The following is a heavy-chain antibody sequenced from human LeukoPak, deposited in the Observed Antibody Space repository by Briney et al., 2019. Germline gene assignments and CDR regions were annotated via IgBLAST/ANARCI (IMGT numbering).Heavy chain of an antibody. CDR2: INNDGSST. D-gene: IGHD6-19*01. Sequence: GGSLRLSCAASGFTFSSYWMHWVRQVPGKGLVWVSHINNDGSSTSYADSVKGRFTISRDNAKNTLYLQMNSLRPEDTAVYYCAKLGSSGWEDFDYWGQGTLVTVSS. CDR1: GFTFSSYW. J-gene: IGHJ4*02. V-gene: IGHV3-74*01. CDR3: AKLGSSGWEDFDY.